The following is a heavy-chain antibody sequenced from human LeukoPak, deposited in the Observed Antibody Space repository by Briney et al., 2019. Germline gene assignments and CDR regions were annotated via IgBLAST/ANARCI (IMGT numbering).Heavy chain of an antibody. CDR1: GFPQYRL. CDR3: AGKSSGYDAFDV. J-gene: IGHJ3*01. CDR2: IGTAGDT. V-gene: IGHV3-13*01. Sequence: PGGSLTLLCSVSGFPQYRLREMGPRQVTGKGLEWVSSIGTAGDTYYSGSVKGRFSISRENAKNSLFLQMNSLRAGDTAVYYCAGKSSGYDAFDVWG. D-gene: IGHD5-18*01.